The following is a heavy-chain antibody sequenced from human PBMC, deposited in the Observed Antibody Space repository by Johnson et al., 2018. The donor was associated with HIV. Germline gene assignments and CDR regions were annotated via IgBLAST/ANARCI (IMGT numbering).Heavy chain of an antibody. CDR3: AKMSRGRQDAFDI. CDR1: GFIFSNYG. CDR2: IRYDGSNK. D-gene: IGHD3-16*01. Sequence: VQLVESGGGVVQPGGSLRLSCAASGFIFSNYGMHWVRQAPGKGLEWVAFIRYDGSNKYYGDSVKGRFTISRDNSKNTLYVQMNSLRVEDTAVYYCAKMSRGRQDAFDIWGQGAMVSVSA. J-gene: IGHJ3*02. V-gene: IGHV3-30*02.